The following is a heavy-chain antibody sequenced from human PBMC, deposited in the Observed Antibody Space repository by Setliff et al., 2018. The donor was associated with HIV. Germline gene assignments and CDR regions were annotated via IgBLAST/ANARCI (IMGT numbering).Heavy chain of an antibody. CDR3: TRELNGHTSSHYYFGLDV. CDR2: IGTGGDT. D-gene: IGHD6-6*01. CDR1: GFIFSSYA. Sequence: GGSLRLSCAASGFIFSSYAMHWVRQAPGKGLEWVSAIGTGGDTYYADSVKGRFTISRENAKNSLYLQMNNVRAGDTAVYYCTRELNGHTSSHYYFGLDVWGQGTTVTVSS. V-gene: IGHV3-13*01. J-gene: IGHJ6*02.